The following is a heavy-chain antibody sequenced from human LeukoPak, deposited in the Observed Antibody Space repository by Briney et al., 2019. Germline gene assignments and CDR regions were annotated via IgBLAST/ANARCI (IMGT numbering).Heavy chain of an antibody. V-gene: IGHV1-2*02. Sequence: GASVKVSCKTSGDTFTAYFMHWVRQAPGQGLEWMGWINPDTGGTNYAQKFQGRVTMTRDTSISTAYMELSRLRSDDTAVYYCARDFRAAMVSDWFDPWGQGTLVTVSS. CDR2: INPDTGGT. D-gene: IGHD5-18*01. CDR3: ARDFRAAMVSDWFDP. J-gene: IGHJ5*02. CDR1: GDTFTAYF.